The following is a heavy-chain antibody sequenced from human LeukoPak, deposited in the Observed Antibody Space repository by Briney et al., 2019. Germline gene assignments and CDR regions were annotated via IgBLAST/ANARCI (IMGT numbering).Heavy chain of an antibody. CDR1: GGSISSYF. Sequence: SETLSLTCTISGGSISSYFWSWIRQPPGKGLEWIGYIYYTGSTNYNPSLKSRVIISLDTSKNQFSLKLSSVTAADTAMYYCASDSFYDSGGYFYYWGQGTLVTVSS. D-gene: IGHD3-22*01. CDR2: IYYTGST. V-gene: IGHV4-59*12. J-gene: IGHJ4*02. CDR3: ASDSFYDSGGYFYY.